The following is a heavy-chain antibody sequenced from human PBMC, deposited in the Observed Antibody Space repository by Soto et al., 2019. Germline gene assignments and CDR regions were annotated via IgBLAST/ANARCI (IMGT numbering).Heavy chain of an antibody. J-gene: IGHJ4*02. Sequence: SETLSLTCTVSGGSMSSHYWTWLRQPPGKGLEWIGYISYSGSTYYNPSLKSRVTISADTSRNQFSLKLSSVIAADTAVYYCARADPDASVGYWGQGTMVTVYS. CDR3: ARADPDASVGY. CDR1: GGSMSSHY. D-gene: IGHD3-16*01. CDR2: ISYSGST. V-gene: IGHV4-59*11.